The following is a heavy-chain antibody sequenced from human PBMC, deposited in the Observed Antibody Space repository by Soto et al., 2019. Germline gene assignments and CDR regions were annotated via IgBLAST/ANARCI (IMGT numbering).Heavy chain of an antibody. Sequence: QLQLQESGPGLVKPSETLSLTCTVSGGSISSSTYYWGWIRQPPGKGLEWIGSIYYSGSTYYNPSLMSRVTHTVDTSKNQFSLKLSSVTAVDTAVYYCASVLRGYNYGEFDYWGPGTLVTV. V-gene: IGHV4-39*01. CDR2: IYYSGST. D-gene: IGHD5-18*01. CDR3: ASVLRGYNYGEFDY. J-gene: IGHJ4*02. CDR1: GGSISSSTYY.